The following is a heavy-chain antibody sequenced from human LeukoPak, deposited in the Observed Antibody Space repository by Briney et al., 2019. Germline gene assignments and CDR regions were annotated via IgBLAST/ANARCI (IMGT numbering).Heavy chain of an antibody. V-gene: IGHV3-11*04. J-gene: IGHJ4*02. Sequence: GGSLRLSCAASGFPFRDYYMTWIRQAPGKGLEWISYISRSGDTLYYADSVKGRFTISRDNAKNSLFLQMSSLRVEDTAVYYCVRDYKWAFDYWGQGTPVTVSS. D-gene: IGHD1-20*01. CDR1: GFPFRDYY. CDR2: ISRSGDTL. CDR3: VRDYKWAFDY.